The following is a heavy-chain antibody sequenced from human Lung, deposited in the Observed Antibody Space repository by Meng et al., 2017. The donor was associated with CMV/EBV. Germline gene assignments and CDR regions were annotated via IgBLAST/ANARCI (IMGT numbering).Heavy chain of an antibody. V-gene: IGHV3-73*01. D-gene: IGHD1-26*01. CDR1: FTFIRSA. Sequence: FTFIRSAIHWVRQASGKGLEWVGRIRSKANSYATEYAASVKGRFTISRDDSKNTAYLQMNSLKTEDTAVYYCTRPGWERSTGVWFDPWGQGTLVTVSS. CDR2: IRSKANSYAT. J-gene: IGHJ5*02. CDR3: TRPGWERSTGVWFDP.